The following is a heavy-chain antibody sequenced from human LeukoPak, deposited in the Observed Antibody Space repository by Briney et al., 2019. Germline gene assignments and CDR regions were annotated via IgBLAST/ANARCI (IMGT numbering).Heavy chain of an antibody. CDR2: IIPIFGTA. D-gene: IGHD2-2*02. CDR1: GGTFSSYA. Sequence: SVKVSCKASGGTFSSYAISWVRQAPGQGLDWMGGIIPIFGTANYAQKFQGRVTITADESTSAAYMELSSLRSEDTAVYYCARGHCSSTSCYRMDYWGQGTLVTVSS. CDR3: ARGHCSSTSCYRMDY. V-gene: IGHV1-69*13. J-gene: IGHJ4*02.